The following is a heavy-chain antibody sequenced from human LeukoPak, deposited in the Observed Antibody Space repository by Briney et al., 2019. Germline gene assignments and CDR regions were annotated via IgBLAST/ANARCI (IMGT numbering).Heavy chain of an antibody. CDR2: IYSGGNT. V-gene: IGHV3-66*01. CDR1: RLIVSSNY. J-gene: IGHJ5*02. Sequence: GGSLRLSCAAPRLIVSSNYMAWVRQAPGKGLEWVSVIYSGGNTYYADSVKGRFTISRDNSKNTLYLQMNSLRAEDTAVYYCARDRGWFDPWGLGTLVTVSS. CDR3: ARDRGWFDP.